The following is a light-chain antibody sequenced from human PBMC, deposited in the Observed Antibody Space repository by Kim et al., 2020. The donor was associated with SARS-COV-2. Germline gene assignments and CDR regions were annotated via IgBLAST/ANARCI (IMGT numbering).Light chain of an antibody. J-gene: IGKJ2*01. CDR1: RSISTS. Sequence: SASGGDRVPITCRASRSISTSLHWYQHIPGKAPKFLIYAVSSLQSGVPSRFSGSGSGTDFTLTINSLQPEDFATYYCQQTYSAPNTFGQGTKLEI. CDR3: QQTYSAPNT. V-gene: IGKV1-39*01. CDR2: AVS.